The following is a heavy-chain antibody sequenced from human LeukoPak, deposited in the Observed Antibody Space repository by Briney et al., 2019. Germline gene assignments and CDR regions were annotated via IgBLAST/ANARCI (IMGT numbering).Heavy chain of an antibody. J-gene: IGHJ4*02. CDR3: ARTNPNFDY. Sequence: SETLSLTCTVSGGSISSYYWSWIRQPPGKGLEWIGYIFYSGSTNYNPSLKSRVTISVDTYKNQVSLKLRSVTAADTAVYYCARTNPNFDYWGQGTLVTVSS. CDR1: GGSISSYY. V-gene: IGHV4-59*08. CDR2: IFYSGST.